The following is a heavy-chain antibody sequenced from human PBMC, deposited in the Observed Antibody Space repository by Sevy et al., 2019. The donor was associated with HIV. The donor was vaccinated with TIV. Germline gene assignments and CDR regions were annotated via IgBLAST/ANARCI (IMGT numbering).Heavy chain of an antibody. D-gene: IGHD3-3*01. J-gene: IGHJ4*02. Sequence: RGSLRLSCAASGLTFNSHAMSWVRQPPGRGLEWVSAISGSGETTVYADSVRGRFTISRDNSKNTLFLVMNSLRAKDTAVYYCAKDYMLNLWRGYFDSWGQGTLVTVSS. CDR3: AKDYMLNLWRGYFDS. V-gene: IGHV3-23*01. CDR1: GLTFNSHA. CDR2: ISGSGETT.